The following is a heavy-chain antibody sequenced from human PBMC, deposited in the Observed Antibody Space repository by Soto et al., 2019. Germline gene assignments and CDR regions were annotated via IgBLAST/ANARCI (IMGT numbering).Heavy chain of an antibody. CDR1: GFTFSSYA. J-gene: IGHJ6*02. CDR2: ISYDGSNK. Sequence: RSSLRLSCAASGFTFSSYAMHWVRQAPGKVLDWLAVISYDGSNKYYADSVKGRFTISRDNSKNTLYLQMNSLRAEDTAVYYCARDRTRFGSGGQHFKSSIAARRFSYYYYGMDVWGQGTTVTV. V-gene: IGHV3-30-3*01. D-gene: IGHD6-6*01. CDR3: ARDRTRFGSGGQHFKSSIAARRFSYYYYGMDV.